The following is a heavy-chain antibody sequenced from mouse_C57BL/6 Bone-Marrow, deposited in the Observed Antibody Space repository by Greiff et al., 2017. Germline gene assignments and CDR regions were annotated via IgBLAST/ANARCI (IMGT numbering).Heavy chain of an antibody. V-gene: IGHV1-50*01. CDR3: ARDDVIYYAMDY. D-gene: IGHD2-12*01. Sequence: VQLQQPGAELVKPGASVKLSCKASGYTFTSYWMQWVKQRPGQGLEWIGEIDPSDSYTNYKQKFKGKATLTVDKSSSTAYMQLSSLTSEDSAVYYYARDDVIYYAMDYWGQGTSVTVSS. CDR1: GYTFTSYW. CDR2: IDPSDSYT. J-gene: IGHJ4*01.